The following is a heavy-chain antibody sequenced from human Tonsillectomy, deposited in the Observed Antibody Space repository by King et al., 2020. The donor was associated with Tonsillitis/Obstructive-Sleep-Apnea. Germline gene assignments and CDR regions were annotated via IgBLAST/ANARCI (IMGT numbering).Heavy chain of an antibody. J-gene: IGHJ6*03. CDR2: ISYSGST. CDR1: GGSVSSGSYY. Sequence: VQLQESGPGLVKPSETLSLTCTVSGGSVSSGSYYWRWIRQPPGKGLEWIGCISYSGSTNSNPSLKSRVTISLDTSKNQFSLKLSSVTAADTAVYYCASRRITMIQGAMDVWGKGTTVTVSS. CDR3: ASRRITMIQGAMDV. D-gene: IGHD3-10*01. V-gene: IGHV4-61*01.